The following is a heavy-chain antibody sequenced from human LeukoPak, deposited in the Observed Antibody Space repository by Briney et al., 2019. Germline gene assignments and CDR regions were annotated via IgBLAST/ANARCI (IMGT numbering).Heavy chain of an antibody. J-gene: IGHJ4*02. Sequence: GASVKVSCKVSGYTLTELSMHWVRQAPGKGLEWMGGFDPEDGETIYAQEFQGRVTMTEDTSTDTAYMELSSLRSEDTAVYYCATDCSSTSCQSPYYFDYWGQGTLVTVSS. CDR2: FDPEDGET. D-gene: IGHD2-2*01. CDR1: GYTLTELS. V-gene: IGHV1-24*01. CDR3: ATDCSSTSCQSPYYFDY.